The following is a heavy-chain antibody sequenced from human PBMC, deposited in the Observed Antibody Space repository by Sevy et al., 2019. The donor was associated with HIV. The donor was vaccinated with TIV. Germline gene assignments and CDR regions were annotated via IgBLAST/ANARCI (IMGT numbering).Heavy chain of an antibody. J-gene: IGHJ4*02. CDR1: GFAFYDYS. V-gene: IGHV3-23*01. CDR3: AREGCTRPHDY. CDR2: LSFGCGKI. Sequence: GGFLRLSCAASGFAFYDYSMSWIRQAPGKGLEWIATLSFGCGKIKYADSVKGRFTISRDNSKNSFYLQMDNLRVEDTALYYSAREGCTRPHDYWGQGTRVTVSS. D-gene: IGHD2-8*01.